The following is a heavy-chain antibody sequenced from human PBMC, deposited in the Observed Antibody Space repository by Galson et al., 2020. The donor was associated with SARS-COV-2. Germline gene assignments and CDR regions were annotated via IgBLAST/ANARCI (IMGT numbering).Heavy chain of an antibody. V-gene: IGHV3-15*01. CDR2: IKNKTDGGTT. CDR1: GFTFSNAW. CDR3: TTDADWFDP. J-gene: IGHJ5*02. Sequence: GGSLRLSCAASGFTFSNAWMSWVRQAPGKGLEWVARIKNKTDGGTTAYAAPVKGRFTISRDDSKNTLYLQMNSLKTEDTAVYYCTTDADWFDPWGQGTLVTVSS.